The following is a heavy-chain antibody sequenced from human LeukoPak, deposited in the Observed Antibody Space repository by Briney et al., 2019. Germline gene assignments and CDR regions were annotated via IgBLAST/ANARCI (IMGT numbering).Heavy chain of an antibody. CDR1: GYTFTSYA. Sequence: AASVKVSCKASGYTFTSYAMHWVRQAPGHRIEWMGWISAGNDNTKYSQKFQGRVTITRDTSASTAYMELSSLRSEDTAVYYCARGPRITIFGVVSPYGMDVWGQGTTVTVSS. J-gene: IGHJ6*02. CDR2: ISAGNDNT. CDR3: ARGPRITIFGVVSPYGMDV. V-gene: IGHV1-3*01. D-gene: IGHD3-3*01.